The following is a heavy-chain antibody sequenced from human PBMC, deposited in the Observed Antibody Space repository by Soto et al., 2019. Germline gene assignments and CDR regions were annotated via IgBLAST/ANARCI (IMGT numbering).Heavy chain of an antibody. V-gene: IGHV4-39*01. CDR3: ARSHYTYGLLIDY. CDR2: VYSTGST. J-gene: IGHJ4*02. Sequence: PSETLSLTCAVSGYSITTTGYYWGWIRQHPGNGLQSSRNVYSTGSTFSHPSLTSRVFISVDTAKNEFSLRLTSVTAADTAVYYCARSHYTYGLLIDYWGPGTLVTVSS. CDR1: GYSITTTGYY. D-gene: IGHD2-8*01.